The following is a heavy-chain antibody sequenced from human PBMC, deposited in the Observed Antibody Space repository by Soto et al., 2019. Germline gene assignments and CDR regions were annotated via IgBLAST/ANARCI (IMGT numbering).Heavy chain of an antibody. J-gene: IGHJ6*03. CDR1: GGSFSGYY. CDR2: INHSGST. V-gene: IGHV4-34*01. CDR3: ARAFYFWSGSSVYMDF. D-gene: IGHD3-3*01. Sequence: SETLSLTCAVYGGSFSGYYWSWIRQPPGKGLEWIGEINHSGSTNYNPSLKSRVTISVDTSKNQFSLKLSSVTAADTAVYYCARAFYFWSGSSVYMDFCGKGTTVTVSS.